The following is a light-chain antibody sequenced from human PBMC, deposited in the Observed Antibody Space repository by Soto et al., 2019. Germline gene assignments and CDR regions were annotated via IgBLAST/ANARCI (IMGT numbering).Light chain of an antibody. Sequence: DIQMTQSPSSLSASVGDRVTITCRASQTINKNLNWYQQKPGQAPNLLIYSASDFQSGVPSRFSGSGSGTEFTLTINVLQPEDFATYYCQQSFRTPYTFGQGTDLAI. V-gene: IGKV1-39*01. CDR2: SAS. CDR1: QTINKN. J-gene: IGKJ2*01. CDR3: QQSFRTPYT.